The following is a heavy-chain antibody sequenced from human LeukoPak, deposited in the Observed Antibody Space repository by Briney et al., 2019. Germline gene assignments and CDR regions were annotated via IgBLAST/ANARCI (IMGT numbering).Heavy chain of an antibody. CDR2: IYYSGGT. D-gene: IGHD2-15*01. CDR3: AREYRGYCSGSSCYGWFDP. V-gene: IGHV4-31*03. CDR1: GDSISSGNYY. Sequence: TLSLTCTVSGDSISSGNYYWSWIRQHPGKGLEWIGYIYYSGGTYYNPSLKSRVTVSMDTSKNQFSLKLNSVSAADTAVYYCAREYRGYCSGSSCYGWFDPWGRGTLVTVSS. J-gene: IGHJ5*02.